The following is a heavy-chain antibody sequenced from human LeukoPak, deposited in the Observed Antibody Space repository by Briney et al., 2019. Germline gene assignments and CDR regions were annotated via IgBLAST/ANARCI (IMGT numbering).Heavy chain of an antibody. J-gene: IGHJ6*02. CDR1: GVSISSYY. V-gene: IGHV4-59*08. D-gene: IGHD3-10*01. CDR3: ARVPGFGNYYYGMDV. Sequence: SETLSLTCTVSGVSISSYYWSWLRQPPGKGLEWIGYIYYSGSTNYNPSLKSRVTISVDTSKNQFSLKLSSVTAADTAVYYCARVPGFGNYYYGMDVWGQGTTVTVSS. CDR2: IYYSGST.